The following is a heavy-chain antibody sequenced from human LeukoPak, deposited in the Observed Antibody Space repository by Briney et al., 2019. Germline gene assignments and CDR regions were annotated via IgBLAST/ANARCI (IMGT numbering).Heavy chain of an antibody. J-gene: IGHJ6*02. CDR1: GFTFSSYA. V-gene: IGHV3-23*01. CDR3: AKFYPSGGDLYYYYYYGMDV. D-gene: IGHD2-21*02. CDR2: ISGSGGST. Sequence: PGGSLRLSCAASGFTFSSYAMSWVRQAPGKGLEWVSAISGSGGSTYYADSVKGRFTISRDNSKNTLYLQMNSLRAEDTAVYYCAKFYPSGGDLYYYYYYGMDVWGQGTTVTVSS.